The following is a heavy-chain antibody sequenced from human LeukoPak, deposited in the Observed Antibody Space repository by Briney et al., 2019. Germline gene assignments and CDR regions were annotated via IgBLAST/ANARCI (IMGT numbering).Heavy chain of an antibody. CDR2: IKSKSDGGTT. J-gene: IGHJ3*01. D-gene: IGHD1-26*01. Sequence: GGSLRLSCASSGFTFINALMTGGRQAPGKGLEWLGHIKSKSDGGTTDCAAPFKGRFTISRDDSRNTLYLQMNSLKTEDTAVYYCTTWDGVDWGRGTMVTVSS. CDR1: GFTFINAL. V-gene: IGHV3-15*01. CDR3: TTWDGVD.